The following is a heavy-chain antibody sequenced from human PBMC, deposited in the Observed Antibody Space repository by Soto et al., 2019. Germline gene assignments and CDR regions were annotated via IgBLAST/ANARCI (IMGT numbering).Heavy chain of an antibody. J-gene: IGHJ3*02. Sequence: EAQLLESGGGSVQPGGSLRLSCAASGFTLSSYAMSWVRQAPGKGLEWVSGISGSGESTYYADSVSGRFTISRDISKSTLYLQMSNLRAEETALYYCAKISGDTYGYPFDIWGQGTMVTVSS. CDR1: GFTLSSYA. D-gene: IGHD5-18*01. CDR3: AKISGDTYGYPFDI. V-gene: IGHV3-23*01. CDR2: ISGSGEST.